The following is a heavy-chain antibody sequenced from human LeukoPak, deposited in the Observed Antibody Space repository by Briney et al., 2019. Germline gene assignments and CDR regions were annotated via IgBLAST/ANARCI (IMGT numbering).Heavy chain of an antibody. Sequence: HPGGSVTLSCAASIFTLSSYCIRWVRHAPWKGLEWVSGMSGSGGSIYYADSVKGRFTISRDNSKSTLYLQMNSLRVEDTAIYYCAREAFYKSGWYSLFGHWGQGTLVTVSS. CDR3: AREAFYKSGWYSLFGH. CDR1: IFTLSSYC. CDR2: MSGSGGSI. D-gene: IGHD6-19*01. J-gene: IGHJ4*02. V-gene: IGHV3-23*01.